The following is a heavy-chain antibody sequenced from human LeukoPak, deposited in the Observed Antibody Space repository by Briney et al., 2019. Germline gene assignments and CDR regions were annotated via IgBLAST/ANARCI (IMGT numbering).Heavy chain of an antibody. CDR2: IYYSGGS. Sequence: SHTLSLTCTVSARSISMRSYASGWIRQPPGKGLEWIGNIYYSGGSYYNPSLKSRLIISLDTSKNHFSLNLSSVTAADTAVYYCARTDMTTTAFDYWGQGTLVTVSS. V-gene: IGHV4-39*02. D-gene: IGHD4-11*01. CDR1: ARSISMRSYA. J-gene: IGHJ4*02. CDR3: ARTDMTTTAFDY.